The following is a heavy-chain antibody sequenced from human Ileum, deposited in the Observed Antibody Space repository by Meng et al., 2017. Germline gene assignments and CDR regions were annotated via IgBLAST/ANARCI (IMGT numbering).Heavy chain of an antibody. D-gene: IGHD3-16*02. Sequence: VQRVDSGGGLVLAWGSLVLSFVVSGLTFIHYWMHWVRQVPGKGLVCVSRIKYDGTSTYYADSVRGRFTISRDNAKNTLYLQMNSLRAEDTAVYYCAISDWFDPWGQGTLVTASS. CDR1: GLTFIHYW. V-gene: IGHV3-74*01. CDR2: IKYDGTST. CDR3: AISDWFDP. J-gene: IGHJ5*02.